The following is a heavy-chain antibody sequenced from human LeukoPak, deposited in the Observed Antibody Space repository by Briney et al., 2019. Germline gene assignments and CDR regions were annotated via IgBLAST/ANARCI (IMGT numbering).Heavy chain of an antibody. J-gene: IGHJ5*02. V-gene: IGHV1-8*01. Sequence: GASVKVSCKASGYTFTSYDINWVRQATGQGLEWMGWMNPNRGNTGYAKKFQGRVTMTRNTAISTAYMELSSLRSEDTAVYYCARVPALVRLNRRHWFDPWGQGTLVTVSS. CDR3: ARVPALVRLNRRHWFDP. D-gene: IGHD3-3*01. CDR1: GYTFTSYD. CDR2: MNPNRGNT.